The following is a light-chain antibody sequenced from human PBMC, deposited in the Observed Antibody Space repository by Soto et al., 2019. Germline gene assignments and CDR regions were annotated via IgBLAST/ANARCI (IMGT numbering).Light chain of an antibody. J-gene: IGKJ2*01. CDR1: QSVSSSY. CDR2: GAS. V-gene: IGKV3-20*01. CDR3: QQYGSSPYT. Sequence: EIVLTQSPGTLSLSPGERATLSCRASQSVSSSYLAWYQQKPSQAPRLLIYGASSRATGIPDRFSGSGSGTDFTLTISRLEPEDFAVYYCQQYGSSPYTFGQGTKVDIK.